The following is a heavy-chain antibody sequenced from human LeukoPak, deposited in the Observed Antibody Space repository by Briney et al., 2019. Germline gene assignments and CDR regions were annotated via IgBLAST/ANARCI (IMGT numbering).Heavy chain of an antibody. J-gene: IGHJ3*02. V-gene: IGHV4-59*12. D-gene: IGHD6-13*01. CDR2: IYYLGST. CDR3: ARPQIAGSSWTDAFDI. Sequence: SETLSLTCTLSGGSISSYYWSWIRQPPWKGLEWIGYIYYLGSTNYNPSLKSRVTISVDRSKNQFSLKLSSVTAADTAVYYCARPQIAGSSWTDAFDIWGQGTMVTVSS. CDR1: GGSISSYY.